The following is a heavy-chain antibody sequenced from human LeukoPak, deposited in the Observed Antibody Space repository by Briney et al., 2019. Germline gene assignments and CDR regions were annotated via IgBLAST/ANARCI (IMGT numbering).Heavy chain of an antibody. D-gene: IGHD7-27*01. CDR3: ARDGDLGDY. CDR2: ISSGSSTI. J-gene: IGHJ4*02. Sequence: PGGSLRLSCAASGFTFSSYSMNWVRQAPGKGLEWVSYISSGSSTIYYADSVKGRFTISRDNAKNSLYLQMNSQRAEDTAVYYCARDGDLGDYWGQGTLVTVSS. V-gene: IGHV3-48*04. CDR1: GFTFSSYS.